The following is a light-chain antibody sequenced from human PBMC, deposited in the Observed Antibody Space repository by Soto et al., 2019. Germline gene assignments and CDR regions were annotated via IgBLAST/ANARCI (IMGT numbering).Light chain of an antibody. CDR3: QQYGSSPLT. J-gene: IGKJ4*01. CDR2: LAS. V-gene: IGKV3-20*01. Sequence: EIVLTQSPGPLSLSPGERATLSCRASQSVSSNYLAWYHQKPGQAPKVLIYLASIRATVIPDRFTGSGSGTDFTLTISRLEPEDFAVYYFQQYGSSPLTFGGGTKVEIK. CDR1: QSVSSNY.